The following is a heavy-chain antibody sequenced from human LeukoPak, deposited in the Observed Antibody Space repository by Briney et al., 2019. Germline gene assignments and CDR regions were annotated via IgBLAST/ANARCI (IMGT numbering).Heavy chain of an antibody. D-gene: IGHD6-19*01. J-gene: IGHJ4*02. CDR3: ARMVPHQSSGWYHFDY. V-gene: IGHV3-30*04. CDR2: VAYDGGNK. CDR1: GFKFTNYA. Sequence: GGSLRLSCAASGFKFTNYAMNWVRQAPGKGLEWVAVVAYDGGNKYYADSVKGRFTISRDNSKNTLYLQMNSLRAEDTAIYYCARMVPHQSSGWYHFDYWGQGTLVTVSS.